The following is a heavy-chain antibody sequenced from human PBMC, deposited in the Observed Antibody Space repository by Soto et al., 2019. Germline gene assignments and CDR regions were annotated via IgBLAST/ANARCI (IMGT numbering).Heavy chain of an antibody. CDR1: GFTFSSYA. D-gene: IGHD3-10*01. CDR2: IGGSGGST. J-gene: IGHJ4*02. V-gene: IGHV3-23*01. CDR3: AKVRTSRSYYSFFDF. Sequence: EVQLLESGGGLVQPGGSLRLSCAASGFTFSSYAMSWVRQAPGRGLEWVSAIGGSGGSTYYADSVKGRFTISSDNPKNTRYLQVNSLRAEDTAVYYCAKVRTSRSYYSFFDFLGQGSLATVSS.